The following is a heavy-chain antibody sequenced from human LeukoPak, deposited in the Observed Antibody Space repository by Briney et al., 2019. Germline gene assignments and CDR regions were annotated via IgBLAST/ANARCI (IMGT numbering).Heavy chain of an antibody. CDR2: MNPNSGNT. Sequence: ASVKVCCKASGYTFTSYDINWVRQATGQGLEWMGWMNPNSGNTGDAQKFQGRVTMTRNTSISTAYMELNSLRSEDTAVYYCARPMTENYYYYGMDVWGQGTTVTVSS. CDR1: GYTFTSYD. V-gene: IGHV1-8*01. CDR3: ARPMTENYYYYGMDV. J-gene: IGHJ6*02.